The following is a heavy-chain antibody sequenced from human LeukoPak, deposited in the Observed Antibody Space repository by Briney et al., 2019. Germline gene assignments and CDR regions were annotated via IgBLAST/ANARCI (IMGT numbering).Heavy chain of an antibody. CDR2: INPNSGGT. J-gene: IGHJ4*02. D-gene: IGHD3-10*01. Sequence: ASVKVSCKASGYTFTGYYMHWVRQAPGQGLEWMGRINPNSGGTNYAQKFQGRVTMTRDTSISTAYMELSRLRSDDTAVYYCARVRIGSLRWVRGVIDYWGQGTLVTVSS. CDR1: GYTFTGYY. V-gene: IGHV1-2*02. CDR3: ARVRIGSLRWVRGVIDY.